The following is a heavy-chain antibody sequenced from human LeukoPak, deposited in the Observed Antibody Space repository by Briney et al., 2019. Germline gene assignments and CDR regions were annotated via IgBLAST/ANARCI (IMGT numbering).Heavy chain of an antibody. V-gene: IGHV4-39*01. D-gene: IGHD3-22*01. Sequence: PSETLSLTCTVSGGSISSSSYYWGWIRQPPGKGLEWIGSIYYSGSTYYNPSLKSRVTISVDTSKNQFSLKLSSVTAADTAVYYCARRRDYYDSSGYVFDYWGQGTLVTVSS. J-gene: IGHJ4*02. CDR1: GGSISSSSYY. CDR2: IYYSGST. CDR3: ARRRDYYDSSGYVFDY.